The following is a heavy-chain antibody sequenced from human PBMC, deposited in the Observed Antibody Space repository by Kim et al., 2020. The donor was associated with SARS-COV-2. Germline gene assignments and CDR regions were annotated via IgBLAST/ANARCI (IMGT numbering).Heavy chain of an antibody. J-gene: IGHJ4*02. CDR3: ARERWGRAFGGSSSGGYYFDY. D-gene: IGHD6-6*01. CDR2: IIPIFGTA. V-gene: IGHV1-69*13. CDR1: GGTFSSYA. Sequence: SVKVSCKASGGTFSSYAISWVRQAPGQGLEWMGGIIPIFGTANYAQKFQGRVTITADESTSTAYMELSSLRSEDTAVYYCARERWGRAFGGSSSGGYYFDYWGQGTLVTVSS.